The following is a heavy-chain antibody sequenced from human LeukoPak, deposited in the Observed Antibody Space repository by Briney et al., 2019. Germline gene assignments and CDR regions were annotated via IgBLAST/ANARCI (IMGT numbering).Heavy chain of an antibody. D-gene: IGHD3-10*01. CDR2: INPNSGGT. Sequence: ASVKVSCKASGYTFTGYYMHWVRQAPGQGLEWMGWINPNSGGTNYAQKLQGRVTMTTDTSTSTAYMELRSLRSDDTAVYYCARDQIHITMVRGVIGAFDPWGQGTLVTVSS. CDR3: ARDQIHITMVRGVIGAFDP. CDR1: GYTFTGYY. J-gene: IGHJ5*02. V-gene: IGHV1-2*02.